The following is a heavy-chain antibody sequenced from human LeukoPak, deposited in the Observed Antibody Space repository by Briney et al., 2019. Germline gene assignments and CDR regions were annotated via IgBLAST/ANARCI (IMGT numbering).Heavy chain of an antibody. J-gene: IGHJ4*02. D-gene: IGHD2-2*01. CDR2: IYYSGST. Sequence: KPSETLSLTCTVSGGSISSYYWSWIRQPPGKGLEWIGYIYYSGSTNYNPSLKSRVTISVDTSKNQFSLKLSSVTAADTAVYYCARETSSYIVVVPAATFDYWGQGTLVTVSS. CDR3: ARETSSYIVVVPAATFDY. CDR1: GGSISSYY. V-gene: IGHV4-59*12.